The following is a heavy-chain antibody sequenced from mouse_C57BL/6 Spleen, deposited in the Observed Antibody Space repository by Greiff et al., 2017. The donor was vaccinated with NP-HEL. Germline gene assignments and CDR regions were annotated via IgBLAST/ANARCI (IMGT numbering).Heavy chain of an antibody. CDR1: GFTFSSYA. Sequence: EVKLVESGEGLVKPGGSLKLSCAASGFTFSSYAMSWVRQTPEKRLEWVAYISSGGDYIYYAATVKGLFTISRDNARNTLYLQMSSLKSEDTAMYYCTRDPSNSYAMDYWGQGTSVTVSS. V-gene: IGHV5-9-1*02. CDR3: TRDPSNSYAMDY. J-gene: IGHJ4*01. D-gene: IGHD2-5*01. CDR2: ISSGGDYI.